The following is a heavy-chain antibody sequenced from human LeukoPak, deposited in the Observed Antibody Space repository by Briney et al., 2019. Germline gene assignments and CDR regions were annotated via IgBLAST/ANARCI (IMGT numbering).Heavy chain of an antibody. V-gene: IGHV3-30-3*02. CDR2: ISYDGSNK. D-gene: IGHD6-13*01. J-gene: IGHJ4*02. CDR3: AKLAAAGTDGDY. Sequence: GGSLRLSCAASGFTFSSYAMHWVRQAPGKGLEWVAVISYDGSNKYYADSVKGRFTISRDNSKNTLYLQMNSLRAEDTAVYYCAKLAAAGTDGDYWGQGTLVTVSS. CDR1: GFTFSSYA.